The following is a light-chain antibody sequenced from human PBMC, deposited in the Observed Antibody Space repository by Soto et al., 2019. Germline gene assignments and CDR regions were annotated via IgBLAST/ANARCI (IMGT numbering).Light chain of an antibody. Sequence: EIVMTQSPATLSVSPGERATLSCRASQSVSSNLASYQQKPGQAPTLLIYGASTRATGIPASFSGSGSGKEFTPTISSLLAEDFAVDYYQQYNNWPPWTFGQGNKVDIK. V-gene: IGKV3-15*01. CDR3: QQYNNWPPWT. CDR2: GAS. J-gene: IGKJ1*01. CDR1: QSVSSN.